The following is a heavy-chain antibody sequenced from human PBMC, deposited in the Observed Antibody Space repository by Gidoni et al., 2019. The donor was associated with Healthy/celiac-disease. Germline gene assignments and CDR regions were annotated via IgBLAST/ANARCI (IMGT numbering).Heavy chain of an antibody. CDR2: ISGSGGST. V-gene: IGHV3-23*01. Sequence: EVQLLESGGGLVQPGGSLRLSCAASGFTFSSYAMRWVRQAPGKGLEWVSAISGSGGSTYYADSVKGRFTISRDNSKNTLYLQMNSLRAEDTAVYYCAKDGDHCTNGVCYVPNGEYFQHWGQGTLVTVSS. CDR1: GFTFSSYA. D-gene: IGHD2-8*01. CDR3: AKDGDHCTNGVCYVPNGEYFQH. J-gene: IGHJ1*01.